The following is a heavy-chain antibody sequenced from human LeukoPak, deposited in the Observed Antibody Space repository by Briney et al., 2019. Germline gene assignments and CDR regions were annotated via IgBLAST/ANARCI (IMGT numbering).Heavy chain of an antibody. D-gene: IGHD2-21*02. CDR2: ISGSGGST. CDR1: GFTFSSYA. V-gene: IGHV3-23*01. Sequence: GGSLRLSCAASGFTFSSYAMSWVRQAPGKGLEWVSAISGSGGSTYYADSVKGRFTISRDNSENTLYLQMNSLRAEDTAVYYCAKYPKKGSLLFDVAELEYYFDYWGQGTLVTVSS. J-gene: IGHJ4*02. CDR3: AKYPKKGSLLFDVAELEYYFDY.